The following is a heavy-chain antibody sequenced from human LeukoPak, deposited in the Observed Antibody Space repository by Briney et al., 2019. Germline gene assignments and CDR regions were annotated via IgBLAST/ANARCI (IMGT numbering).Heavy chain of an antibody. CDR3: AKDGEGFLEWSPPLGY. V-gene: IGHV3-23*01. CDR1: GFTINSCA. CDR2: MSGSAGNT. J-gene: IGHJ4*02. Sequence: GGSLRLSCAVYGFTINSCAMSWVRQAPGKGLEWVSAMSGSAGNTYYADSVRGRITISRDSSKNMLYLEMNSLRAEDTAVYYCAKDGEGFLEWSPPLGYWGQGTPVTVSS. D-gene: IGHD3-3*01.